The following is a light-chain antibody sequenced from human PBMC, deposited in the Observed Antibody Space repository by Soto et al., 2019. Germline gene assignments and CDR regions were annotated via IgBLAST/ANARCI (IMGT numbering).Light chain of an antibody. J-gene: IGLJ3*02. Sequence: QSALTQSPSASGSPGQSVTISCTGTSSDVGGHNYVSWYQHHPGKAPKLIIYDVSKRPSGVPDRFSGSKSANTASLTVSGLQAEDEAFYYCSSTAGNNSLVFGGGTKLTVL. CDR3: SSTAGNNSLV. V-gene: IGLV2-8*01. CDR2: DVS. CDR1: SSDVGGHNY.